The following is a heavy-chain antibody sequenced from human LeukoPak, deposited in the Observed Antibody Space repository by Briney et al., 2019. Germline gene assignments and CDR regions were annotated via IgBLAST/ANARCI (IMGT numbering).Heavy chain of an antibody. CDR3: ARGVGPRYFDL. CDR2: INPNSGGT. Sequence: GASVKVSCKASGYTFTGYYMHLVRQGPGQGLEWVGWINPNSGGTNNAQKFQGRVTMTRDTSISTAYMELSRLRSDDTAVYYCARGVGPRYFDLWGRGTLVTVSS. J-gene: IGHJ2*01. CDR1: GYTFTGYY. D-gene: IGHD1-26*01. V-gene: IGHV1-2*02.